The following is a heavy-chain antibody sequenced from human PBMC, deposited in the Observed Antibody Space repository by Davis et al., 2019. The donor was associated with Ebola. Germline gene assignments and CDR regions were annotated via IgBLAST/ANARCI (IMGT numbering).Heavy chain of an antibody. CDR1: GESLSGYF. CDR3: ARTSLTSVTPSGLGFTYYDP. J-gene: IGHJ5*02. V-gene: IGHV4-34*01. D-gene: IGHD4-17*01. Sequence: MPSETLSLTCAVYGESLSGYFWSWIRQPPGKGLEWLGEISHIGSTNYNPSLKNRLTISVDTSKNQFSLTLTSVSATDTAIYYCARTSLTSVTPSGLGFTYYDPWGQGSLVTVPS. CDR2: ISHIGST.